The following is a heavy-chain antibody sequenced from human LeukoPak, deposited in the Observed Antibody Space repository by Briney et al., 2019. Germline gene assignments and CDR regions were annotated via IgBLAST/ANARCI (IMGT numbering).Heavy chain of an antibody. CDR1: GGSISSYY. Sequence: SETLSLTCTVSGGSISSYYWSWIRQPAGKGLEWIGRIYTSGSTNYNPSLKSRVTISVDTSKNQFSLKLSSVTAADTAVYYCARDQQDYDSSGRYFDYWGQGTLVTVSS. D-gene: IGHD3-22*01. CDR2: IYTSGST. V-gene: IGHV4-4*07. CDR3: ARDQQDYDSSGRYFDY. J-gene: IGHJ4*02.